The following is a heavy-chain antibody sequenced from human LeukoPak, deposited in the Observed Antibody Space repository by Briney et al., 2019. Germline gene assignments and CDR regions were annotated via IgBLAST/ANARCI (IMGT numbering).Heavy chain of an antibody. V-gene: IGHV4-59*01. D-gene: IGHD5-24*01. Sequence: SETLSLTCTVSGGSISNYHWGWIRQPPGKGLEWIGYIFYSGSTNDNPSLKNRVTISVDTSKNQFSLKLSSVTAADTAVYYCARALQRGDGFDYWGQGTLVTVSS. J-gene: IGHJ4*02. CDR2: IFYSGST. CDR1: GGSISNYH. CDR3: ARALQRGDGFDY.